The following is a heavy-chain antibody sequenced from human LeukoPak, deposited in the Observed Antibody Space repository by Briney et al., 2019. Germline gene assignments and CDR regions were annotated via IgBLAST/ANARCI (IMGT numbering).Heavy chain of an antibody. CDR3: AKSNGGSYDILTGYYHFDY. Sequence: GGSLRLSCAASGFTFSSYSMNWVRQAPGKGLEWVSSISSSSSYIYYADSVKGRFTISRDNAKNSLYLQMNSLGAEDTAVYYCAKSNGGSYDILTGYYHFDYWGQGTLVTVSS. CDR1: GFTFSSYS. CDR2: ISSSSSYI. D-gene: IGHD3-9*01. V-gene: IGHV3-21*04. J-gene: IGHJ4*02.